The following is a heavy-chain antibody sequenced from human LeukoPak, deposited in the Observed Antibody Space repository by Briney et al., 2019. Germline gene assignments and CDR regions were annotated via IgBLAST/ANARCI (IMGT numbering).Heavy chain of an antibody. Sequence: PGRSLRLSCAASGFTFSSYAMHWVRQAPGKGLEWVAVISYDGSNKYYADSVKGRFTISRDNSKNTLYLQMNSLRAEDTAVYYCAKEAAAGNPHYWGPGTLVTVSS. CDR1: GFTFSSYA. CDR3: AKEAAAGNPHY. V-gene: IGHV3-30*04. J-gene: IGHJ4*02. CDR2: ISYDGSNK. D-gene: IGHD6-13*01.